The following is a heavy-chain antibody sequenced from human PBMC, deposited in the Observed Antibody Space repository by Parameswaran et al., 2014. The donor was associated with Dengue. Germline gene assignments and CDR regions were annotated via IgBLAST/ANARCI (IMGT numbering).Heavy chain of an antibody. CDR3: ARHFRWFDP. CDR2: IFYSGST. D-gene: IGHD3-10*01. J-gene: IGHJ5*02. V-gene: IGHV4-39*01. Sequence: VRQMPGKGLEWIGSIFYSGSTYYNPSLKSRVTISVDTSENQFSLKLSSVTAADTAVYYCARHFRWFDPWGQGTLVTVSS.